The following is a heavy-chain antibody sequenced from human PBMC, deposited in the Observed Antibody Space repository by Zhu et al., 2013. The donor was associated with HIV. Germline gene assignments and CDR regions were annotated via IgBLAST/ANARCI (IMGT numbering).Heavy chain of an antibody. V-gene: IGHV1-69*01. D-gene: IGHD2-2*01. J-gene: IGHJ6*02. CDR3: ARALSSTTLAAPYYYYGSDG. CDR2: IIPIFGTA. Sequence: QVQLVQSGAEVKKPGSSVKVSCKASGGTFSSYAISWVRQAPGQGLEWMGGIIPIFGTANYAQKFQGRVTITADESTSTAYMELSSLRSEDTAVYYCARALSSTTLAAPYYYYGSDGLGRTDDGRPSP. CDR1: GGTFSSYA.